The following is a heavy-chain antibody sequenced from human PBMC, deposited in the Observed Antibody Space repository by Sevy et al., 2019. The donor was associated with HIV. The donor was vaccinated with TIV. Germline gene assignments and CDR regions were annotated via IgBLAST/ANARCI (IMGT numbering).Heavy chain of an antibody. V-gene: IGHV1-18*01. Sequence: ASVKVSCKASGYTFTSYGINWVRQAPGQGLEWMGWISAYSGNTNYAQNLQGRVTMTTDTFTSTAYMELGSLTSDDTAVYYCARDQYDSSGYYYSYYGMDVWGQGTTVTVSS. CDR3: ARDQYDSSGYYYSYYGMDV. J-gene: IGHJ6*02. CDR1: GYTFTSYG. CDR2: ISAYSGNT. D-gene: IGHD3-22*01.